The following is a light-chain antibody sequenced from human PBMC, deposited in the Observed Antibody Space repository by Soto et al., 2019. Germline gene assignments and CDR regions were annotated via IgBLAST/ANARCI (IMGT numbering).Light chain of an antibody. CDR1: QSISSW. CDR2: DAS. V-gene: IGKV1-5*01. CDR3: QQYNSYSPLYT. Sequence: DIQMTQSPSTLSASVGDRVTITCRASQSISSWLAWDQQKPGKAPKLLIYDASSLESGVPSRFSGSGSGTEFTLTISSLQPDDFAPYYCQQYNSYSPLYTFGQGTKLEIK. J-gene: IGKJ2*01.